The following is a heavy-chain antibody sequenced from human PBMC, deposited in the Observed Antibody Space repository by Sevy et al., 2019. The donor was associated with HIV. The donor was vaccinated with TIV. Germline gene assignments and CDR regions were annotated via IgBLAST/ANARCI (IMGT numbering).Heavy chain of an antibody. J-gene: IGHJ6*03. CDR1: RFSFDSYG. CDR3: AKGGGGHYDPDEIGYYFYYYNMDV. CDR2: ISGSGTRT. D-gene: IGHD3-22*01. Sequence: GGSLRLSCAVSRFSFDSYGMTWVRQAPGKGLEWVSGISGSGTRTYYADSVKGRFSISRDNSKNRLYLQMNSLRSEDTVIYYCAKGGGGHYDPDEIGYYFYYYNMDVWGKGTTVTVSS. V-gene: IGHV3-23*01.